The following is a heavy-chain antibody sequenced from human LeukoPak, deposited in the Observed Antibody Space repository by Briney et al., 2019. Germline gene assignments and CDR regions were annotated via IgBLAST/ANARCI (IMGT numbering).Heavy chain of an antibody. J-gene: IGHJ4*02. V-gene: IGHV3-23*01. CDR1: GFTFSNSA. D-gene: IGHD6-19*01. CDR2: FTRNDETT. Sequence: GGSLRLSCAASGFTFSNSAMSWVRQAPGKGLEWVSGFTRNDETTSYADSVKGRFTISRDNSRDTLYLQMNSLTAEDTAVYYCARGVNSGWPRPPYFDYWGQRTLVTVSS. CDR3: ARGVNSGWPRPPYFDY.